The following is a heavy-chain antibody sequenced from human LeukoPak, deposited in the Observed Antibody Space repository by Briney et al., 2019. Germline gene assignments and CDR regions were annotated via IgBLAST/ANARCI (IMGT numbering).Heavy chain of an antibody. CDR3: ASGSHAVTTHFDY. CDR1: GDSITRSKW. D-gene: IGHD3-16*01. V-gene: IGHV4-4*02. Sequence: SETLSLTCAVSGDSITRSKWWSWVRQSPEKGLEWIGEIYHSGTTNYNPSLKSRVTISVDKSKNQFSLNLSSVTAADTAVYYCASGSHAVTTHFDYWGQGTLVTVSS. CDR2: IYHSGTT. J-gene: IGHJ4*02.